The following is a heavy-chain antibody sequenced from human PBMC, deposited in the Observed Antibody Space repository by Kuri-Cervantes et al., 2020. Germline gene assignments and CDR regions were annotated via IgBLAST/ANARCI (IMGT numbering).Heavy chain of an antibody. J-gene: IGHJ6*03. CDR1: GGSISSYY. D-gene: IGHD4-23*01. CDR3: ARTPLSTVAYMDV. V-gene: IGHV4-59*08. Sequence: GSLRLSCTVSGGSISSYYWSWIRQPPGKGLEWIGYIYYSGSTNYNPSLKSRVTISVDTSKNQFSLKLSSVTAADTAIYYCARTPLSTVAYMDVWGQGTTVTVSS. CDR2: IYYSGST.